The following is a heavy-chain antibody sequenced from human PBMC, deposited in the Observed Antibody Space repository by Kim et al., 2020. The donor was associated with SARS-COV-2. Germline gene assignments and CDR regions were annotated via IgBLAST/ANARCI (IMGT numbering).Heavy chain of an antibody. CDR2: ISSNGGST. J-gene: IGHJ4*02. CDR1: GFTFSSYA. V-gene: IGHV3-64D*09. D-gene: IGHD6-19*01. Sequence: GGSLRLSCSASGFTFSSYAMHWVRQAPGKGLEYVSAISSNGGSTYYADSVKGRFTISRDNSKNTLYLQMSSLRAEDTAVYYCVKDNSIAVAGAPLFGYWGQGTLVTVSS. CDR3: VKDNSIAVAGAPLFGY.